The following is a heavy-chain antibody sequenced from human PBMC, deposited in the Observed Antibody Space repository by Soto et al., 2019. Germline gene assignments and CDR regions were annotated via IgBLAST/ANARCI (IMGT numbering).Heavy chain of an antibody. Sequence: QITLRESGPTLVKPTQTLTLTCTFSGFSLGTSGEGVGWIRQPPRKALEWLATLYWYGDKRYSPSLRSRLTISKDTSESQVVLTMTDMDAPDTATHFCAHRQRTITVATDFDYWGLGSLVTVSS. D-gene: IGHD1-7*01. CDR3: AHRQRTITVATDFDY. V-gene: IGHV2-5*01. CDR2: LYWYGDK. CDR1: GFSLGTSGEG. J-gene: IGHJ4*02.